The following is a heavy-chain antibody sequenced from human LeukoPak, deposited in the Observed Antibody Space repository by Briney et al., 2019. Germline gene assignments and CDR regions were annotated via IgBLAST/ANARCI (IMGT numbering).Heavy chain of an antibody. CDR2: IYYSGST. V-gene: IGHV4-31*03. Sequence: PSETLSLTCTVSGGSISSGGYYWSWIRQHPGKGLEWIGYIYYSGSTYYNPSLKSRVTISVDTSKNQFSLKLSSVTAADTAVYYCARAHGATPKLMLFDIWGQGTMVTVSS. J-gene: IGHJ3*02. D-gene: IGHD5-12*01. CDR1: GGSISSGGYY. CDR3: ARAHGATPKLMLFDI.